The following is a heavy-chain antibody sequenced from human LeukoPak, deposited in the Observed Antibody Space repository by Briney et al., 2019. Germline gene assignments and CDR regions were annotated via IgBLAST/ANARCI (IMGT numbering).Heavy chain of an antibody. CDR3: ATVDERYLTQQVDYNGMDV. D-gene: IGHD6-13*01. CDR1: GYTFTGYY. CDR2: FDPEDGKT. Sequence: ASVKVSCKASGYTFTGYYMHWVRQAPGKGLEWMGGFDPEDGKTIYAQNFQGRVTMTEDTSTDTAYMELNSLRYEDTAVYYYATVDERYLTQQVDYNGMDVWGQGTTVTVS. J-gene: IGHJ6*02. V-gene: IGHV1-24*01.